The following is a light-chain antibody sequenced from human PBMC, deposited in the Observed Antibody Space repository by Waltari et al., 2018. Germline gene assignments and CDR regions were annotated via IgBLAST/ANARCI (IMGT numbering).Light chain of an antibody. J-gene: IGLJ2*01. V-gene: IGLV1-44*01. CDR3: AAWDDSLGVV. Sequence: QSVLTQPPSASGTPGQRVTISCSGSSSNIGSNTANWYQQLPGTAPKLLIYSNNQRPSGVPDRFSGSKSGTSASLAISGLQSEDEADYYCAAWDDSLGVVFGGGTKLTVL. CDR2: SNN. CDR1: SSNIGSNT.